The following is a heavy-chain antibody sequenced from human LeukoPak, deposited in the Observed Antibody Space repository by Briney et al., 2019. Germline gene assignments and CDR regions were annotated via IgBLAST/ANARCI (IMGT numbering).Heavy chain of an antibody. V-gene: IGHV4-38-2*01. Sequence: SETLSLXCAVSGYSISSGYYWGWIRQPPGKGLEWIGSIYHSGSTYYNPSLKSRVTISVDTSKNQFSLKLSSVTAADTAVYYCAISAAIGGFDYWGQGTLVTVSS. D-gene: IGHD2-2*01. CDR3: AISAAIGGFDY. CDR2: IYHSGST. J-gene: IGHJ4*02. CDR1: GYSISSGYY.